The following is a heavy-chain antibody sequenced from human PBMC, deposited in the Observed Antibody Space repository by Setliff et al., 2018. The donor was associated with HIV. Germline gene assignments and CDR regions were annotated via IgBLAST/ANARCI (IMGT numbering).Heavy chain of an antibody. CDR3: TTENHSY. D-gene: IGHD4-4*01. CDR2: IKSKAGGETA. J-gene: IGHJ4*02. CDR1: GLTFNTAW. Sequence: GESLKISCVASGLTFNTAWMGGVRQAPGKGLEWVGRIKSKAGGETADYAAPVIGRFTISRDDSRNTVFLQMNSLKSDDTAVYYCTTENHSYCGRGTLVTVSS. V-gene: IGHV3-15*01.